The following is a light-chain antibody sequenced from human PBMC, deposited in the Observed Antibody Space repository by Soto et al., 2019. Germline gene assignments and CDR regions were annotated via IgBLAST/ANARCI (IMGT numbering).Light chain of an antibody. CDR2: DVS. CDR1: ASDIGAHNY. CDR3: KSYRDSNYV. J-gene: IGLJ1*01. Sequence: QSALTQPASVSGSPGQSITMSCTGTASDIGAHNYVSWYQQHPGKAPRLLIYDVSKRPSGVSIRFSGSKSSSTASLTISGVQAEDEADYYCKSYRDSNYVFGTGTKLTVL. V-gene: IGLV2-14*03.